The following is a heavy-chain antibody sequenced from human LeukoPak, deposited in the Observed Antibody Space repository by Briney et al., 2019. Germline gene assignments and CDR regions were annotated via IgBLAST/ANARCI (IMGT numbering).Heavy chain of an antibody. CDR1: GFTFSRYG. D-gene: IGHD2-2*02. CDR2: ISYDGSNK. Sequence: GGSLRLSCAASGFTFSRYGIHWVRQAPGKGLEWVAVISYDGSNKYYGDSVKGRFTISRDNSKNTLYLQMNSLRAEDTAVYYCAKALYATEAIDYWGQGTLVTVSS. J-gene: IGHJ4*02. V-gene: IGHV3-30*18. CDR3: AKALYATEAIDY.